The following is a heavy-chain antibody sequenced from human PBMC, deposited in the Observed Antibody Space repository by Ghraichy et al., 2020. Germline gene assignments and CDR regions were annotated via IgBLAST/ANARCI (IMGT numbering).Heavy chain of an antibody. CDR2: INHSGST. Sequence: SETLSLTCAVYGGSFSGYYWSWIRQPPGKGLEWIGEINHSGSTNYNPSLKSRVTISVDTSKNQFSLKLSSVTAADTAVYYCARGVGGYYYYYDMDVWGKGTTVTVSS. D-gene: IGHD1-26*01. CDR3: ARGVGGYYYYYDMDV. V-gene: IGHV4-34*01. J-gene: IGHJ6*03. CDR1: GGSFSGYY.